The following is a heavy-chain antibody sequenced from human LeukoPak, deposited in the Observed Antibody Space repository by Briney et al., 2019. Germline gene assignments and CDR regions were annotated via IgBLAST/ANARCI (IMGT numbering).Heavy chain of an antibody. CDR1: GYTFTGHY. V-gene: IGHV1-2*02. J-gene: IGHJ6*03. Sequence: WASVKVSCKASGYTFTGHYMHWVRQAPGQGLEWMGWINPNSGGTNYAQKFQGRVTMTRDTSISTAYMELSRLRSDDTAVYYCARGRGYSYGAPYYYYMDVWGKGTTVTVSS. D-gene: IGHD5-18*01. CDR2: INPNSGGT. CDR3: ARGRGYSYGAPYYYYMDV.